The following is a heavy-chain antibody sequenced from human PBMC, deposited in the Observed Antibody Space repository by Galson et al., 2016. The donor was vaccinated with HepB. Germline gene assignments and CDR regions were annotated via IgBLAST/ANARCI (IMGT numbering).Heavy chain of an antibody. J-gene: IGHJ4*02. Sequence: SVKVSCKASGDTFSEHGISWVRQAPRQGLVWMGGIIPLFGITDFAQHFQTRVTITADKSTSTAYMELSSLRYEDAAVYYCARGVVRGYKQFYFDEWGQGTLVTVSS. CDR1: GDTFSEHG. D-gene: IGHD5-24*01. V-gene: IGHV1-69*10. CDR3: ARGVVRGYKQFYFDE. CDR2: IIPLFGIT.